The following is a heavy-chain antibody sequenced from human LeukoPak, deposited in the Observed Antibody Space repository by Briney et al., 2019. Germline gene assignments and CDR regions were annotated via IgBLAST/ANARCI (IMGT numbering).Heavy chain of an antibody. CDR3: ARDTKYAFDN. D-gene: IGHD2-2*01. V-gene: IGHV3-48*01. Sequence: GGSLRLSCAASGFTFSNYSMNWVRQAPGKGLEWISYVGISSGNTKYADSVKGRFTISGDKAKNSLYLQMNSLRVEDTAVYYCARDTKYAFDNWGQGTLVTVSS. CDR2: VGISSGNT. J-gene: IGHJ4*02. CDR1: GFTFSNYS.